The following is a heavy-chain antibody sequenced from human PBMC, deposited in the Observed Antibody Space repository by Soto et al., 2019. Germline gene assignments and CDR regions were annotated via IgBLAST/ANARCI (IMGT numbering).Heavy chain of an antibody. CDR2: INPSVAST. V-gene: IGHV1-46*03. D-gene: IGHD6-19*01. Sequence: QVQLVQSGAEVKEPGASVKVSCKASGYTFSTYYIHWVRQAPGQGLVWMGVINPSVASTSYAQRSQGRVTMTRDTSTSTVSMELSSLRSEDTAVYYCVRGHRYSGGWIEFWGQGTLVTVSS. CDR1: GYTFSTYY. CDR3: VRGHRYSGGWIEF. J-gene: IGHJ4*02.